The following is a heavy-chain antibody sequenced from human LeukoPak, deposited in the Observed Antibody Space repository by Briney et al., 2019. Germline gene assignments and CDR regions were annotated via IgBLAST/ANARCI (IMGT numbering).Heavy chain of an antibody. Sequence: ASVKVSCKASGYTFTSYDINWVRQATGQGLEWIGWMNPNSGNTGYAQKFQGRVTMTRNTSISTAYMELSSLRSEDTAVYYCARGFTDTYYDSSGYYYPKNWFDPWGQGTLVTVSS. V-gene: IGHV1-8*01. CDR1: GYTFTSYD. CDR3: ARGFTDTYYDSSGYYYPKNWFDP. CDR2: MNPNSGNT. J-gene: IGHJ5*02. D-gene: IGHD3-22*01.